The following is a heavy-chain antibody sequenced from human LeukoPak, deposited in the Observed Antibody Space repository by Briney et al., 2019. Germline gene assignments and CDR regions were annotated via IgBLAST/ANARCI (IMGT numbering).Heavy chain of an antibody. CDR3: ARDREIQLWASLGAFDI. V-gene: IGHV1-2*02. CDR2: INPNSGGT. Sequence: GASVKVSCKASGYTFTGYYMHWVRQAPGQGLEWMGWINPNSGGTNYAQKFQGRVTMTRDTSISTAYMELSRLRSDDTAVYYCARDREIQLWASLGAFDIWGQGTMVTVSS. D-gene: IGHD5-18*01. J-gene: IGHJ3*02. CDR1: GYTFTGYY.